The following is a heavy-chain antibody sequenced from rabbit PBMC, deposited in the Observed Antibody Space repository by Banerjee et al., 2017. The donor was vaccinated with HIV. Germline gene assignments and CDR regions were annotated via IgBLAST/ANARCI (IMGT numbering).Heavy chain of an antibody. J-gene: IGHJ3*01. D-gene: IGHD4-2*01. V-gene: IGHV1S45*01. CDR3: ARAPHDGISTM. Sequence: QEQLKETGGDLVKPGASLTLTCTASGFTFSAYWICWVRQAPGKGLELSACIDAASSGSTYYASWAKGRFTITKTSSTTVTLQMTSLTAADTATYFCARAPHDGISTMWGQGTLVTVS. CDR2: IDAASSGST. CDR1: GFTFSAYW.